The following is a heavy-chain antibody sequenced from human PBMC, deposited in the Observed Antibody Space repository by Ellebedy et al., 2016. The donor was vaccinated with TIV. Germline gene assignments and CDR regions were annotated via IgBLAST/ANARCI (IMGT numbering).Heavy chain of an antibody. CDR2: ISYSGDLM. D-gene: IGHD6-13*01. J-gene: IGHJ4*02. CDR1: GFTFSGYY. Sequence: GESLKISCAASGFTFSGYYMSWFRQAPGKGPAWVSYISYSGDLMYYADSVKGRFTTSRDNAENSLYLQMNSLRAEDTAVYYCARLGVKAAAGASDYWGQGTLVIVSS. CDR3: ARLGVKAAAGASDY. V-gene: IGHV3-11*01.